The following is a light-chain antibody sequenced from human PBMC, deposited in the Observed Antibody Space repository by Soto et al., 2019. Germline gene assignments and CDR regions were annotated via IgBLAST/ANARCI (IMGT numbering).Light chain of an antibody. CDR2: GAS. V-gene: IGKV3-15*01. J-gene: IGKJ1*01. CDR3: QEYDNWPLWT. Sequence: ETLMTHAPATLPVSPGERATLSCRASQSVRSNLAWYQQKPGQAPRLLIYGASTRATGVPARFSGSGSGTEFTLTINSLKSEDSPLYYCQEYDNWPLWTFGQGTKVDIK. CDR1: QSVRSN.